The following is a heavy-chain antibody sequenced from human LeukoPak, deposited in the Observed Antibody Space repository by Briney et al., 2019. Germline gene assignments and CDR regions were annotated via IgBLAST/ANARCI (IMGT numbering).Heavy chain of an antibody. CDR3: ARGWPNYYYYYMDV. CDR1: GYTFTSYD. V-gene: IGHV1-8*01. CDR2: MNPNSGNT. Sequence: ASVKVSCKASGYTFTSYDINWVRQATGQGLEWMGWMNPNSGNTGYAQKFQGRVTMTRNTSISTAYMELSSLRSEDTAVYYCARGWPNYYYYYMDVWGKGATVTISS. J-gene: IGHJ6*03.